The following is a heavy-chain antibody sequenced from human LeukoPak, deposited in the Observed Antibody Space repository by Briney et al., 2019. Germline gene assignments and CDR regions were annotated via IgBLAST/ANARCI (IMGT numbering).Heavy chain of an antibody. CDR2: IIPILGIA. CDR3: ASFRGYSDYVYYYYGMDV. Sequence: SVKVSCKASGGTFSSYAISWVRQAPGQGLEWMGRIIPILGIANYAQKFQGRVTITADKSTSTAYMELSSLRSEDTAVYYCASFRGYSDYVYYYYGMDVWGQGTTVTVSS. CDR1: GGTFSSYA. D-gene: IGHD4-11*01. V-gene: IGHV1-69*04. J-gene: IGHJ6*02.